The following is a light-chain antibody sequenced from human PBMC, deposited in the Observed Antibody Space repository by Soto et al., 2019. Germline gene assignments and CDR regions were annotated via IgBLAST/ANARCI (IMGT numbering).Light chain of an antibody. J-gene: IGKJ4*01. CDR2: AAS. Sequence: DTQLTQSPSFLSASVGDRVTIACRASQDVSRSVGWYQQKPGTAPKLLISAASTLNSGAPSRFSGSGSGTDFTLTIISLQPEDFATYYCQQLWTYPLTFGGGTKVEI. CDR1: QDVSRS. V-gene: IGKV1-9*01. CDR3: QQLWTYPLT.